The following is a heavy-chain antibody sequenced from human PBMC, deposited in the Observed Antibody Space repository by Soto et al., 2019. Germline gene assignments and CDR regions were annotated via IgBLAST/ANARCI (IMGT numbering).Heavy chain of an antibody. V-gene: IGHV3-21*01. Sequence: EVQLVESGGGLVKPGASLRLSCAASGFIFSSYSMNWVRQAPGKGLEWVSSISSSGGYIHYADSVKGRFTISRDSAKNSLFLQMNSLRAEDTAVYYCSGGNTYRYFDLWGRGTLVTVSS. J-gene: IGHJ2*01. CDR1: GFIFSSYS. D-gene: IGHD2-15*01. CDR2: ISSSGGYI. CDR3: SGGNTYRYFDL.